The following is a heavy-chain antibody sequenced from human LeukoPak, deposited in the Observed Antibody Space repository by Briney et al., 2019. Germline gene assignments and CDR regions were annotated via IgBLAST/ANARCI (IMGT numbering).Heavy chain of an antibody. CDR3: AKDLMRDRWFGES. V-gene: IGHV3-30*02. CDR2: IRYDGKDK. D-gene: IGHD3-10*01. CDR1: GFTFSYYG. J-gene: IGHJ5*02. Sequence: GGSLRLSCAASGFTFSYYGMHWVRQAPGKGLDWVAFIRYDGKDKFYADSVKGRFTISRDSSRNTLYLQMNSLRAEDTAVYYCAKDLMRDRWFGESWGQGTLATVSS.